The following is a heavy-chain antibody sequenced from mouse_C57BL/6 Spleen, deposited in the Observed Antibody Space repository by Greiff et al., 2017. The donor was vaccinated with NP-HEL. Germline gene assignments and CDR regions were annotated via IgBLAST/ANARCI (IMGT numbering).Heavy chain of an antibody. CDR1: GFNIKDDY. Sequence: EVKLQESGAELVRPGASVKLSCTASGFNIKDDYMHWVKQRPEQGLEWIGWIDPENGDTEYASKFQGKATITADTSSNTAYLQLSSLTSEDTAVYYCTTAGGYDRCAYWGQGTLVTVSA. V-gene: IGHV14-4*01. CDR2: IDPENGDT. D-gene: IGHD2-2*01. CDR3: TTAGGYDRCAY. J-gene: IGHJ3*01.